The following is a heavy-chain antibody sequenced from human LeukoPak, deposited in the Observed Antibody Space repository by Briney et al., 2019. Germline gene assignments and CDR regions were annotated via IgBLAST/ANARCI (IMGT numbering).Heavy chain of an antibody. CDR2: ISYDGSNK. CDR1: GFTFSSYG. V-gene: IGHV3-30*18. D-gene: IGHD2-15*01. J-gene: IGHJ4*02. Sequence: GGSLRLSCAASGFTFSSYGMHWVRQAPGKGLEWVAFISYDGSNKYYADSVKGRFTISRDNSKNTLYLQMNNLRADDTAVYYCAKARYDGEVMIATTDYWGQGTLVTVSS. CDR3: AKARYDGEVMIATTDY.